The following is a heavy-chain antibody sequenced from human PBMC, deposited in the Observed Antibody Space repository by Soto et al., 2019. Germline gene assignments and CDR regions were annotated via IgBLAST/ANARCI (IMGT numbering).Heavy chain of an antibody. J-gene: IGHJ6*03. CDR1: GYSFTNYG. CDR2: ISAFNGNT. V-gene: IGHV1-18*01. Sequence: QDQLVQSGAEVKKPGASVTVSCKASGYSFTNYGVTWVRQAPGQGLEWMGWISAFNGNTHYAQNLQGRGTRTSDASTSTAYMELRSLRSDGTAVYYCARDRGVAPPVAGNTHYYYYMDVWGKGTTVTVSS. CDR3: ARDRGVAPPVAGNTHYYYYMDV. D-gene: IGHD6-19*01.